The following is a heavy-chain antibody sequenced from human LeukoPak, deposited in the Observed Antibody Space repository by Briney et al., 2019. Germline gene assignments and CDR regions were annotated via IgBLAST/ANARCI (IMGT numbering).Heavy chain of an antibody. CDR3: ASEFDSDDY. J-gene: IGHJ4*02. D-gene: IGHD3-9*01. CDR2: ISTSSSYI. V-gene: IGHV3-21*01. CDR1: GFTFSGYP. Sequence: GSLRLSCAASGFTFSGYPIHWVRQAPGKGLEWVSSISTSSSYIYYADLVKGRFTISRDNAKNSLYLQMNSLRAEDTAVYYCASEFDSDDYWGQGTLVTVSS.